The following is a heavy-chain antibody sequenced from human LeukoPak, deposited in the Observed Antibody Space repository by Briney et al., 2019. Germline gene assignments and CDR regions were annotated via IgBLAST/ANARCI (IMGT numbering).Heavy chain of an antibody. CDR3: ARAYQRLGELSLPDY. CDR1: GYTFTSYA. CDR2: INPNTGNP. Sequence: ASVKVSCMASGYTFTSYAVNWVRQAPGQGLEWMGWINPNTGNPSYAQGLSAGFVFSLDTSVSTAYLQITSLKADDTAVYYCARAYQRLGELSLPDYWGQGTLVTVSS. J-gene: IGHJ4*02. V-gene: IGHV7-4-1*02. D-gene: IGHD3-16*02.